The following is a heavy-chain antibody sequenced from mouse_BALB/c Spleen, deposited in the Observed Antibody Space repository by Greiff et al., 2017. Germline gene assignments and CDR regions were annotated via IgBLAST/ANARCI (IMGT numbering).Heavy chain of an antibody. CDR2: IRNKANGYTT. Sequence: EVKVEESGGGLVQPGGSLRLSCATSGFTFTDYYMSWVRQPPGKALEWLGFIRNKANGYTTEYSASVKGRFTISRDNSQSILYLQMNTLRAEDSATYYCARDYYGSRSWFAYWGQGTLVTVSA. J-gene: IGHJ3*01. V-gene: IGHV7-3*02. CDR1: GFTFTDYY. D-gene: IGHD1-1*01. CDR3: ARDYYGSRSWFAY.